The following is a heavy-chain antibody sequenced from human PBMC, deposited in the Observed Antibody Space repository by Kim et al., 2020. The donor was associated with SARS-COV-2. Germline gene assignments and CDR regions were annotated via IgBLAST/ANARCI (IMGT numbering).Heavy chain of an antibody. CDR2: ISSSSSTI. CDR1: GFTFSSYS. Sequence: GGSLRLSCAASGFTFSSYSMNWVRQAPGKGLEWVSYISSSSSTIYYADSVKGRFTISRDNAKNSLYLQMNSLRDEDTAVYYCARDLYNYYDSSGYEITYYYYYGMDVWGQGTTVTVSS. D-gene: IGHD3-22*01. J-gene: IGHJ6*02. CDR3: ARDLYNYYDSSGYEITYYYYYGMDV. V-gene: IGHV3-48*02.